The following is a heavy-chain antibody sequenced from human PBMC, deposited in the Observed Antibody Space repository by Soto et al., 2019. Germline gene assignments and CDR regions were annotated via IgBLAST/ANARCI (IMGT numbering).Heavy chain of an antibody. CDR2: IYYSGST. CDR3: AREKGRRYCSSTSCYGFSYYYGMDV. Sequence: SETLSLTCAVYGGSFSGYYWSWIRQPPGKGLEWIGYIYYSGSTNYNPSLKSRVTISVDTSKNQFSLRLSSVTAADTAVYYCAREKGRRYCSSTSCYGFSYYYGMDVWGQGTTVTVSS. V-gene: IGHV4-59*01. CDR1: GGSFSGYY. D-gene: IGHD2-2*01. J-gene: IGHJ6*02.